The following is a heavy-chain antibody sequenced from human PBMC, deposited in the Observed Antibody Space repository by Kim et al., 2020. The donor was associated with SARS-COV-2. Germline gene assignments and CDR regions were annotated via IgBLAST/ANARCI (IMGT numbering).Heavy chain of an antibody. D-gene: IGHD3-22*01. CDR3: ALPYYDSSGFVAFDI. J-gene: IGHJ3*02. CDR1: GYSFTTYW. Sequence: GESLKISCKTSGYSFTTYWIAWVRQMPGKGLEWMGIIFPRDSETKYSPSFEGQVTMSVDRSINTAYLQWSSLKASDTAIYHCALPYYDSSGFVAFDIWGQ. V-gene: IGHV5-51*01. CDR2: IFPRDSET.